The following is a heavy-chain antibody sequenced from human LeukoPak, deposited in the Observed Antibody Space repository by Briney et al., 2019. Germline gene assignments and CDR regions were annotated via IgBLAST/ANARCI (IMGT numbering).Heavy chain of an antibody. Sequence: GGSLRLSCAASGFSASYYYMKWVRQAPGTGLEWVPVNSGGSTYYADSVRGRFTISRDTSKNTLYLQMNSLRAEDTAVYYCARVVVSATHSHYYYMDVWGKGTTVTVSS. CDR3: ARVVVSATHSHYYYMDV. D-gene: IGHD2-15*01. J-gene: IGHJ6*03. CDR2: NSGGST. V-gene: IGHV3-53*01. CDR1: GFSASYYY.